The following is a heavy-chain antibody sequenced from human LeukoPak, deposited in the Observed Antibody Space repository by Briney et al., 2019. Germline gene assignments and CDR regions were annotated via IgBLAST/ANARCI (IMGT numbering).Heavy chain of an antibody. D-gene: IGHD3-10*01. J-gene: IGHJ2*01. CDR3: AGSADYGSGLNWYFDL. CDR2: IYYSGST. Sequence: PSETLSLTCTVSGGSISYFYWSWIRQPPGKGLECIGYIYYSGSTNYNPSLKSRVTISVDTSKNQFSLKLSSVTAADTAVYYCAGSADYGSGLNWYFDLWGRGTLVTVSS. V-gene: IGHV4-59*01. CDR1: GGSISYFY.